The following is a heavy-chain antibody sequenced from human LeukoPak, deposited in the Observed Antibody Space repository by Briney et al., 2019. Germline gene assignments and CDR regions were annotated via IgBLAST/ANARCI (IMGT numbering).Heavy chain of an antibody. CDR1: GFTVSSNY. CDR2: IYSGGST. J-gene: IGHJ4*02. CDR3: ARDIAYDSSGYYSPHFDY. V-gene: IGHV3-53*01. Sequence: QPGGSLGLSCAASGFTVSSNYMSWVRQAPGKGLEWVSVIYSGGSTYYADSVKGRFTISRDNSKNTLYLQMNSLRAEDTAVYYCARDIAYDSSGYYSPHFDYWGQGTLVTVSS. D-gene: IGHD3-22*01.